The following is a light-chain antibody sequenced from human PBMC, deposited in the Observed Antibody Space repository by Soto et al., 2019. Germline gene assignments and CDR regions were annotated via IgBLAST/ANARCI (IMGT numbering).Light chain of an antibody. V-gene: IGLV2-14*03. Sequence: QSVLTQPASVSGSPGQSITISCTGTSSDVGGYSFVSWYQQQPGNAPKLVIYDVNNRPSGVSNRFSGSKSGNTASLTISGLQTEDEADYYCNSYTSSSTYVFGTGTKVTVL. CDR1: SSDVGGYSF. J-gene: IGLJ1*01. CDR2: DVN. CDR3: NSYTSSSTYV.